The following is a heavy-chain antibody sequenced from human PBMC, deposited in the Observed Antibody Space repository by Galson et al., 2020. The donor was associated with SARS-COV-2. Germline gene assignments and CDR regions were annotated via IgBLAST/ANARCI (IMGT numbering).Heavy chain of an antibody. V-gene: IGHV4-38-2*01. CDR1: GYSVSTTNY. J-gene: IGHJ2*01. D-gene: IGHD2-21*02. CDR3: ARQGVNMIVLVTVPGWFFDL. Sequence: SETLSLTCAVSGYSVSTTNYWGWVRLAPGKGLEWIGSIYPNGRTYYNPSLESRGTISVDTSRNQFSLTLASVTAADTAFYYCARQGVNMIVLVTVPGWFFDLWGRGTLATVSS. CDR2: IYPNGRT.